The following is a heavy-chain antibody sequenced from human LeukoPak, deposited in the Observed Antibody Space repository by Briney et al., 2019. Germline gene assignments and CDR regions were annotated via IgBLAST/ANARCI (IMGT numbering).Heavy chain of an antibody. CDR2: ISAYNGKT. D-gene: IGHD3-10*01. Sequence: ASVKVSCKASGYTFTSYGISWVRQAPGQGREWMGWISAYNGKTNDAQKLQGRVTMTTDTSTSTAYMELRSLRSDDTAVYYCARDPPGSGSYDISPYYYYYYGMDVWGQGTTVTVSS. CDR1: GYTFTSYG. CDR3: ARDPPGSGSYDISPYYYYYYGMDV. J-gene: IGHJ6*02. V-gene: IGHV1-18*01.